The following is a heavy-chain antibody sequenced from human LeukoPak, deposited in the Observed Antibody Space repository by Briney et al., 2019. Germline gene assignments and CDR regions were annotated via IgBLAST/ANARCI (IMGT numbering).Heavy chain of an antibody. CDR1: GYTFTSYA. V-gene: IGHV7-4-1*02. J-gene: IGHJ3*02. CDR3: ARDREGWELLKNAFDI. Sequence: ASVKVSCKASGYTFTSYAMNWVRRAPGQGLEWMGWINTNTGNPTYAQGFTGRFVFSLDTSVSTAYLQISSLKAEDTAVYYCARDREGWELLKNAFDIWGQGTMVTVSS. CDR2: INTNTGNP. D-gene: IGHD1-26*01.